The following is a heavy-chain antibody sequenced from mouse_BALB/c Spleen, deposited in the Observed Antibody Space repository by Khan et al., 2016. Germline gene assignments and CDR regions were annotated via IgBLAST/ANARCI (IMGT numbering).Heavy chain of an antibody. CDR2: INSDGSAI. Sequence: EVQLLETGGGLVQPGGSRGLSCEGSGFTFSGFWMSWVRQTPGKTLEWIGDINSDGSAINYAPSIKDRFTIFRDYDKSTLYLQMSNVRSEDTATYFCMRYDGYYWYFDVWGAGTTVTVSS. D-gene: IGHD2-3*01. CDR3: MRYDGYYWYFDV. J-gene: IGHJ1*01. CDR1: GFTFSGFW. V-gene: IGHV11-2*02.